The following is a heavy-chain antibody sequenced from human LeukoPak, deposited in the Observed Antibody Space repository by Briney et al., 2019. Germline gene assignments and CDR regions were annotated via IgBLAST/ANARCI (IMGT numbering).Heavy chain of an antibody. D-gene: IGHD3-22*01. V-gene: IGHV4-59*01. CDR2: IYYSGST. Sequence: SETLSLTCTVSGGSISSYYWSWIRQPPGKGLEWIGYIYYSGSTNYNPSLKSRVTISVDTSKNQFSLKLSSVTAADTAVYYCAREGGRYYYDSSGYYYVGYFDYWGQGTLVTVSS. CDR1: GGSISSYY. J-gene: IGHJ4*02. CDR3: AREGGRYYYDSSGYYYVGYFDY.